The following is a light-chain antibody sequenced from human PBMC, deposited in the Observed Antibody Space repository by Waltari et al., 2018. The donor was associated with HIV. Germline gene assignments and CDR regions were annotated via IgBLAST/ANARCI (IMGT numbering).Light chain of an antibody. CDR2: GNK. CDR3: SSRDSSGNRVV. CDR1: SLRGYY. Sequence: SSELTQDPTMSVALGQTVRITCQGDSLRGYYASWYQQKPGQAPLLVIYGNKSRPSGIPDRFSASSSGDTSSLTVTGAQAEDEADYYCSSRDSSGNRVVFGGGTRLTVL. J-gene: IGLJ2*01. V-gene: IGLV3-19*01.